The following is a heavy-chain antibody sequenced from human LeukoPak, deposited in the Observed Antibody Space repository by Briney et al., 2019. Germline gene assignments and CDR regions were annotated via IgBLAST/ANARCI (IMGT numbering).Heavy chain of an antibody. Sequence: TGGSLRLSCAVSGFTFSSYPMSWVRQAPGKGLEWVSIISESGYITHYADSVKGRFTISRDNTKNTLNLQMNSLRAEDTVVYYCAKDSSHNRGSSDYWGQGTLVTVSS. CDR1: GFTFSSYP. J-gene: IGHJ4*02. CDR3: AKDSSHNRGSSDY. V-gene: IGHV3-23*01. D-gene: IGHD6-6*01. CDR2: ISESGYIT.